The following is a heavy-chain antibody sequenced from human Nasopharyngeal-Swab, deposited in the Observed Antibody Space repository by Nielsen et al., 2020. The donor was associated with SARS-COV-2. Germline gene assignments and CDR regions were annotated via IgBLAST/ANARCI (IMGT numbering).Heavy chain of an antibody. CDR2: FDPEDGET. CDR1: GYTLTELS. Sequence: ASVKVSCKVSGYTLTELSMHWVRQAPGKGLEWMGGFDPEDGETIYAQKFQGRVTMTEDTSTDTAYMELSSLRSEDTAVYYCARGPPTYSSSWSVGWFDPWGQGTLVTVSS. J-gene: IGHJ5*02. CDR3: ARGPPTYSSSWSVGWFDP. V-gene: IGHV1-24*01. D-gene: IGHD6-13*01.